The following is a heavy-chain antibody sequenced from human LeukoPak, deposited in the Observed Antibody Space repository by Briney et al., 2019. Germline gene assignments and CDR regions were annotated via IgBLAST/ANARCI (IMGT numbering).Heavy chain of an antibody. Sequence: SETLSLTCTVSGGSISSSSYYWGWIRQPPGKGLEWIGSIYYSGSTYYNPSLKSRVTISVDTSTNQFSLKLSSVTAADTAVYYCARQSYYDSGGYFFDYWGQGTLVTVSS. V-gene: IGHV4-39*01. CDR1: GGSISSSSYY. D-gene: IGHD3-22*01. CDR3: ARQSYYDSGGYFFDY. J-gene: IGHJ4*02. CDR2: IYYSGST.